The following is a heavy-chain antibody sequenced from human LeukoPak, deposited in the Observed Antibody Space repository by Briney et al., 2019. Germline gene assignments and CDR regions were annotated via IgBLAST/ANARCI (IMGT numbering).Heavy chain of an antibody. D-gene: IGHD3-22*01. J-gene: IGHJ4*02. CDR1: GFTFGSYS. V-gene: IGHV3-21*01. CDR2: ISSSTSYI. CDR3: ARLEFYYDGSGYHRPFDY. Sequence: GGSLRLSXAASGFTFGSYSMNWVRQAPGKGLEWLSSISSSTSYIYYADSVKGRFTISRDNAKNSLYLQMNSLRAEDTAVYYCARLEFYYDGSGYHRPFDYWGQGTLVTVSS.